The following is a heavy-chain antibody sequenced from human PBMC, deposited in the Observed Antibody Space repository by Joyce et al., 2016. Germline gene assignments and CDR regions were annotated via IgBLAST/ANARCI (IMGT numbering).Heavy chain of an antibody. J-gene: IGHJ4*02. V-gene: IGHV3-48*02. D-gene: IGHD4-17*01. CDR2: INSEATNV. Sequence: EVQLVESGGDLVQPGGSLRLSCAVSGFTFHDFGMTGVRQAPGKGLEWVAHINSEATNVLYVDSVKGRFTISRDDARKSVHLQMNSLRDEDSGLYYCTRDEDGDEEFDLWGQGTLVTVSS. CDR1: GFTFHDFG. CDR3: TRDEDGDEEFDL.